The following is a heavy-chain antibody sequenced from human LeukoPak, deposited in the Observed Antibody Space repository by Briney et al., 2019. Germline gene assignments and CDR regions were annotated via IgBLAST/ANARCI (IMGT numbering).Heavy chain of an antibody. CDR2: IGTAGDT. CDR3: ARVRRGAFDY. J-gene: IGHJ4*02. V-gene: IGHV3-13*01. D-gene: IGHD1-26*01. Sequence: GGSLRLSCAASGFTFSSYDMPWVRQATGKGLEWVSAIGTAGDTYYPGSVKVRFTISRENAKNSLYLQMNSLRAGDTAVYYCARVRRGAFDYWGQGTLVTVSS. CDR1: GFTFSSYD.